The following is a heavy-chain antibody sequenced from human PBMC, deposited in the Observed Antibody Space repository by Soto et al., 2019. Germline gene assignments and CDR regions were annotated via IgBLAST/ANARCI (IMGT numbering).Heavy chain of an antibody. CDR3: ARDLGRDGYNLHY. CDR2: ISYDGSNK. CDR1: GFTFSSYA. V-gene: IGHV3-30*04. J-gene: IGHJ4*02. D-gene: IGHD5-12*01. Sequence: GGSLRLSCAASGFTFSSYAMHWVRQAPGKGLEWVVVISYDGSNKYYADSVKGRFTISRDNSKNTLYLQMNSLRAEDTAVYYCARDLGRDGYNLHYWGQGTLVTVSS.